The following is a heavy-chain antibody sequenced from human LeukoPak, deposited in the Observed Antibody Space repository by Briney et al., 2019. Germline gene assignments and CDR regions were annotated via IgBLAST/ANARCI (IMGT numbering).Heavy chain of an antibody. J-gene: IGHJ3*02. CDR3: ARGTKSSSWYHDAFDI. CDR2: IYYSGST. CDR1: GGSISSSSYY. V-gene: IGHV4-39*07. Sequence: SETLSLTCTVSGGSISSSSYYWGWIRQPPGKGLEWIGSIYYSGSTYYNPSLKSRVTISVDTSMNQFSLKLSSVTAADTAVYYCARGTKSSSWYHDAFDIWGQGTMVTVSS. D-gene: IGHD6-13*01.